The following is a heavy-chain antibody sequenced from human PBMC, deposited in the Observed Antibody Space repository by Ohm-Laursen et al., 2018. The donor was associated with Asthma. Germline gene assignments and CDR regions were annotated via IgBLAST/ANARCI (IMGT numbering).Heavy chain of an antibody. D-gene: IGHD4-17*01. Sequence: SQTLSLTCTVSGGSISSGGHYWSWIRQHPGKDLEWIGYIYHSGSTYYNPSLKSRVTISVDTSKNQFSLKLSSVTAADTAVYYCARVPTTVTGGGAFDIWGQGTMVTVSS. J-gene: IGHJ3*02. CDR2: IYHSGST. CDR3: ARVPTTVTGGGAFDI. CDR1: GGSISSGGHY. V-gene: IGHV4-31*03.